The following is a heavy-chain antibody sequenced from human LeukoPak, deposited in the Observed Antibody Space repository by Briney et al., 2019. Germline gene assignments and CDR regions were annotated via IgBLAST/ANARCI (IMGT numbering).Heavy chain of an antibody. CDR1: GFTVSSNY. V-gene: IGHV3-53*01. CDR2: IYSGGST. D-gene: IGHD4-23*01. Sequence: GGSLRLSCAASGFTVSSNYMSWVRQAPGKGLEWVSVIYSGGSTYYADSVKGRFTISRDNSKNTLYLQMSSLRAEDTAVYYCASSTTVVIIDAFDIWGQGTMVTVSS. CDR3: ASSTTVVIIDAFDI. J-gene: IGHJ3*02.